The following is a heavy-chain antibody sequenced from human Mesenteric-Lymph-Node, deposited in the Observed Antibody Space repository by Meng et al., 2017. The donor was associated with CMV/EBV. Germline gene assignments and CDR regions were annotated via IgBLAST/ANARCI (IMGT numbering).Heavy chain of an antibody. D-gene: IGHD2-8*01. J-gene: IGHJ4*02. CDR2: ISGSGSII. CDR3: ARDGQYCTNGLCQFDY. CDR1: GFTFSDYE. Sequence: GGSLGLSGAASGFTFSDYEMNWVRQAPGKGLEWVSFISGSGSIIYYVDSVKGRFIISRDNAKNALYLQMNSLTAEDTAVYFCARDGQYCTNGLCQFDYWGQGTLVTVSS. V-gene: IGHV3-48*03.